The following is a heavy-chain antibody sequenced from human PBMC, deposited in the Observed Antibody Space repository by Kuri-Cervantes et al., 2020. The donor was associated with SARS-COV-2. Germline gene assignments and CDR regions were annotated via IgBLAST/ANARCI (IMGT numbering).Heavy chain of an antibody. Sequence: ASVKVSCKASGHTFTNYYFYWVRQAPGQGLEWVATFIPGSSYTHYAPRFQGRVTVTRDTSTGTVHMELSSLGSDDTAVYYSAIQSSSWYNSWGQGTLVTVSS. J-gene: IGHJ5*01. V-gene: IGHV1-46*01. CDR1: GHTFTNYY. D-gene: IGHD6-13*01. CDR3: AIQSSSWYNS. CDR2: FIPGSSYT.